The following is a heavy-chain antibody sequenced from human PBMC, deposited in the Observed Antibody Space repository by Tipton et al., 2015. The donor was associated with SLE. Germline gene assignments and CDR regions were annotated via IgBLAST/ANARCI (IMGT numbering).Heavy chain of an antibody. Sequence: TLSLTCTVSGGSISSGSYYWSWIRQPAGKGLEWIGRMYTSGTTNYNPSLKSRVTVSVDTSKNQFSLKLSSVTAADTAVYYCARRGGGYHIDYWGQGTLVTVSS. CDR2: MYTSGTT. J-gene: IGHJ4*02. V-gene: IGHV4-61*02. CDR3: ARRGGGYHIDY. D-gene: IGHD3-22*01. CDR1: GGSISSGSYY.